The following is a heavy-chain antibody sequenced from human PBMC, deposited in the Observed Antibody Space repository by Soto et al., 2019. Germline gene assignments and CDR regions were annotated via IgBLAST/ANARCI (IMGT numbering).Heavy chain of an antibody. V-gene: IGHV3-21*01. CDR3: ARVLWFGELLPKELDAFDI. CDR2: ISSSSSYI. CDR1: GFTFSSYS. D-gene: IGHD3-10*01. Sequence: GGSLRLSCAASGFTFSSYSMNWVRQAPGKGLEWVSSISSSSSYIYYADSVKGRFTISRDNAKNSLYLQMNSLRAEDTAVYYCARVLWFGELLPKELDAFDIWGQGTMVTVSS. J-gene: IGHJ3*02.